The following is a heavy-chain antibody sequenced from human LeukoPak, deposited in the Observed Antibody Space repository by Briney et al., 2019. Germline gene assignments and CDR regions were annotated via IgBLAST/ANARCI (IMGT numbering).Heavy chain of an antibody. J-gene: IGHJ4*02. CDR3: ARLRSSSWDDSDY. D-gene: IGHD6-13*01. Sequence: GSLELSCAASGFHFNSYAMDWVRQAPGQGLEWGAVISYDGSNKYYADSVKGRFTISRDNSKNTLYLQMNSLRAEDTAVYYCARLRSSSWDDSDYWGQGTLVTVSS. V-gene: IGHV3-30*04. CDR1: GFHFNSYA. CDR2: ISYDGSNK.